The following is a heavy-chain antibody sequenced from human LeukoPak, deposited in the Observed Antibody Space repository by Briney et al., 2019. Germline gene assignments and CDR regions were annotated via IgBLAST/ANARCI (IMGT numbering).Heavy chain of an antibody. CDR1: GYTFTSYG. Sequence: ASVKASCKASGYTFTSYGISWVRQAPGQGLEWMGWISAYNGNTNYAQKLQGRVTMTTDTSTSTAYMELRSLRSDDTAVYYCASTNYYGSGSYYNNWFDPWGQGTLVTVSS. CDR3: ASTNYYGSGSYYNNWFDP. V-gene: IGHV1-18*01. J-gene: IGHJ5*02. CDR2: ISAYNGNT. D-gene: IGHD3-10*01.